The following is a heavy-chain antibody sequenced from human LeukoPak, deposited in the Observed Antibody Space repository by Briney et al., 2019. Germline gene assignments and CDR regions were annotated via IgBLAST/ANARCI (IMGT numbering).Heavy chain of an antibody. Sequence: GGSLRLSCAASGFTFSSYAMSWVRQTPGKGLEWVLAISGSGGSTYYADSVEGRFTISRDNSNNTLYLQMNSLRAEDTAVYYCAKGKVSDSWGQGTLVTVSS. CDR2: ISGSGGST. D-gene: IGHD3-10*01. V-gene: IGHV3-23*01. CDR3: AKGKVSDS. J-gene: IGHJ4*02. CDR1: GFTFSSYA.